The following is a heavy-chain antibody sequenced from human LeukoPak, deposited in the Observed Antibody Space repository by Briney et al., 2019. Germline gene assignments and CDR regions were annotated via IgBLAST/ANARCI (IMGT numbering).Heavy chain of an antibody. D-gene: IGHD1-26*01. CDR1: VVTLSIYA. CDR2: ISDTGNT. V-gene: IGHV3-21*01. J-gene: IGHJ6*03. CDR3: ARDPYSGSYDNYYYYFMDV. Sequence: GGSLRLSCAASVVTLSIYAMSCVRQAPGKGLECVSAISDTGNTYHAESVQRRFTISRDNAKNSLYLQMNSLRAEDTAVYYCARDPYSGSYDNYYYYFMDVWGKGTTVTISS.